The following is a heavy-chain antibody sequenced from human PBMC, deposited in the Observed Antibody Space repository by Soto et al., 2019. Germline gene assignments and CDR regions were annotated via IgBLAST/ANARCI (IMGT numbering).Heavy chain of an antibody. J-gene: IGHJ4*02. CDR1: GYTFTSYA. CDR3: ARGDFLTYDDY. D-gene: IGHD3-16*01. V-gene: IGHV1-3*01. Sequence: QVQLVQSGAEVKKPGASVKVACKASGYTFTSYAMHWVRQAPGQRLEWMGWINAGNGNTKYSQKFQGRVTITRDTTASTAYMELSSLRSEDTAVYYCARGDFLTYDDYWGQGTLVTFSS. CDR2: INAGNGNT.